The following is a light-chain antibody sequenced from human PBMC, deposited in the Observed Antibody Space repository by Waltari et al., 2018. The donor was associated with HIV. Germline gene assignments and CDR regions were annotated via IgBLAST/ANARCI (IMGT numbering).Light chain of an antibody. Sequence: SYELTQPSSVSVSPGQTARLTCTGDVVAKKYARWFQQKPGQAPVLVIYKDSERPSGITERFSGSSSGTTVTLTISGAQVEDEADYYCYSAADNIGVFGGGTKLTVL. CDR2: KDS. J-gene: IGLJ3*02. V-gene: IGLV3-27*01. CDR1: VVAKKY. CDR3: YSAADNIGV.